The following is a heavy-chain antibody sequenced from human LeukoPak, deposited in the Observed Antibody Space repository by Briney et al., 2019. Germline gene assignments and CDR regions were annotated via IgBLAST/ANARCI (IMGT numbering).Heavy chain of an antibody. CDR2: FFAAGT. V-gene: IGHV3-23*01. Sequence: PGGSLRLSCVGSGFTFRNYAMNWVRQAPGKGLEWVSGFFAAGTYYADSVKGRFTTSRDDSKNPIYLQMNSLTAEDTGVYYCAKDRVRDNGWDIDYWGQGTLVTVSS. D-gene: IGHD6-19*01. CDR3: AKDRVRDNGWDIDY. CDR1: GFTFRNYA. J-gene: IGHJ4*02.